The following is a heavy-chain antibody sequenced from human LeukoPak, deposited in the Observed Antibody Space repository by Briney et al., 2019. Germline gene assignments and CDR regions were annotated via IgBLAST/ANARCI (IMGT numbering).Heavy chain of an antibody. CDR1: GYTFTSYG. J-gene: IGHJ6*04. CDR2: ISAYNGNT. V-gene: IGHV1-18*04. Sequence: ASVKVSCKASGYTFTSYGISWVRQAPGQGLEWMGWISAYNGNTNYAQKLQGRVTITTDTSTSTAYMELRSLRSDDTAVYYCARESADGSGSYYYYGMDVWGKGTTVTVSS. CDR3: ARESADGSGSYYYYGMDV. D-gene: IGHD3-10*01.